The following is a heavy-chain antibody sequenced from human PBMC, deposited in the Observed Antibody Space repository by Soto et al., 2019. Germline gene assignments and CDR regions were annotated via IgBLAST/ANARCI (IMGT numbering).Heavy chain of an antibody. CDR3: ARGVSAGVDY. CDR2: MEPSTGRT. J-gene: IGHJ4*02. Sequence: ASVKVSCKASGYSFTSLDINWVRQTAGQGLEWMGWMEPSTGRTGYAQKFQGRVTMTRDTSINTAYMELTTLTSDDAAFYYCARGVSAGVDYWGQGTLVTVSS. V-gene: IGHV1-8*01. D-gene: IGHD1-26*01. CDR1: GYSFTSLD.